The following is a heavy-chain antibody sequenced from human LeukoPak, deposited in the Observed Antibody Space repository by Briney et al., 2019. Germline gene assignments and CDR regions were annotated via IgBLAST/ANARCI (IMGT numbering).Heavy chain of an antibody. Sequence: PGGSLRLSCAASGFTFSDYGMHWVRQAPGKGLEWVAVISYDGSNKYYADSVKGRFTISRDNSKNTLYLQMDSLRAEDTAVYYCAKVVVRGLHYFDYWGQGTLVTVSS. CDR2: ISYDGSNK. CDR1: GFTFSDYG. CDR3: AKVVVRGLHYFDY. J-gene: IGHJ4*02. V-gene: IGHV3-30*18. D-gene: IGHD2-2*01.